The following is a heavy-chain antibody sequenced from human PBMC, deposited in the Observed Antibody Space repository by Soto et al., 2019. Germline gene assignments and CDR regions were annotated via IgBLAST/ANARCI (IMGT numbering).Heavy chain of an antibody. CDR3: ARAGLGRAVAGLFYNYAMDV. CDR1: GDSISSGGYY. J-gene: IGHJ6*02. Sequence: QVQLQESGPGLVKPSQTLSLTCTVSGDSISSGGYYWNWVRQHPGKGLEWIGFIYYNGNTYYNPSLKSRVTISVDTSTTQFSLTLSSVTAADTAVYYCARAGLGRAVAGLFYNYAMDVWGRGTTVTVSS. V-gene: IGHV4-31*03. CDR2: IYYNGNT. D-gene: IGHD6-19*01.